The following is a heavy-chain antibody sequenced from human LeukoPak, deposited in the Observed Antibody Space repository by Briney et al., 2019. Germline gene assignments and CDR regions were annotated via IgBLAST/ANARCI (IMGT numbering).Heavy chain of an antibody. Sequence: ASVKVSCKASGYTFTSYGLSRVRQAPGQGLEWMGWSSTYNGNTNYAQKLQGRVTMTTDTSTSTAYMELRSLRSDDTAVYYCVREGGSAIYFDYWGQGTLVTVSS. V-gene: IGHV1-18*01. CDR2: SSTYNGNT. D-gene: IGHD3-10*01. J-gene: IGHJ4*02. CDR1: GYTFTSYG. CDR3: VREGGSAIYFDY.